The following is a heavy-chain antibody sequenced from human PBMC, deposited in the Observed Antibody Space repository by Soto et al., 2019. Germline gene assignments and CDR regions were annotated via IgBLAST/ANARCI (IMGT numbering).Heavy chain of an antibody. CDR2: ISAYNGNT. D-gene: IGHD5-18*01. CDR1: GYTFTSYG. CDR3: ARDSSYGYGDYYYYGMDV. J-gene: IGHJ6*02. V-gene: IGHV1-18*01. Sequence: EASVKVSCKASGYTFTSYGISWVRQAPGQGLEWMGWISAYNGNTNYAQKLQGRVTMTTDTSTSTAYMELRSLRSDDTAVYYCARDSSYGYGDYYYYGMDVWGQGTTVTVSS.